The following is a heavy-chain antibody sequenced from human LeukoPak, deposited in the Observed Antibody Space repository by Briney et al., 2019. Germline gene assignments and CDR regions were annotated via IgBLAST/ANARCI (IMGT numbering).Heavy chain of an antibody. Sequence: GSLRLSCAASGFTFSSYVMSWVRRAPGKGLEWVSAIGGSGGSTHYADSVKGRFTISRDNSKNTLYLQMNSLRAEDTAVYYCARDVSYYYDSSGYPDYWGQGTLVTVSS. V-gene: IGHV3-23*01. CDR3: ARDVSYYYDSSGYPDY. CDR1: GFTFSSYV. D-gene: IGHD3-22*01. J-gene: IGHJ4*02. CDR2: IGGSGGST.